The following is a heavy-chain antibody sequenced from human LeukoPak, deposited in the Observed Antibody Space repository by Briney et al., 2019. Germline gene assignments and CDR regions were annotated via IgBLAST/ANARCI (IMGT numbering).Heavy chain of an antibody. V-gene: IGHV3-7*03. J-gene: IGHJ5*02. CDR1: GFTFSSYW. Sequence: GGSLRLSCAASGFTFSSYWMSWVRQAPGKGLEWVANINQDGSEKYYVDSVKGRFTISRDNAKNSLYLQMNSLRAEDTAVYYCARDAYYGPENWFDPWGQGTLVTVSS. CDR2: INQDGSEK. CDR3: ARDAYYGPENWFDP. D-gene: IGHD3-10*01.